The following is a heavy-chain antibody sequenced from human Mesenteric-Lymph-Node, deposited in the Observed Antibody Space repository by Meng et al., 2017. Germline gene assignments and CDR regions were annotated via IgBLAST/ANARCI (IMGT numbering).Heavy chain of an antibody. CDR3: ARRYYDISAFDI. Sequence: SETLSLTCTVSGYSISSGYYWGWIRQPPGKGLEWIGSIYHSGSTYYNPSLKSRVTISVDTSKNQFSLKLSSVTAADTAVYYCARRYYDISAFDIWGQGTMVTVSS. CDR2: IYHSGST. V-gene: IGHV4-38-2*02. D-gene: IGHD3-22*01. CDR1: GYSISSGYY. J-gene: IGHJ3*02.